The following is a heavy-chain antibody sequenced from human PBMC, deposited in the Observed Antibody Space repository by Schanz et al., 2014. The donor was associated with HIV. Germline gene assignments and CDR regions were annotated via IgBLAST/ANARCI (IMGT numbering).Heavy chain of an antibody. J-gene: IGHJ6*04. Sequence: EVQLVESGGGLVQRGGSLRLSCAASGFRFSSYWMNWVRQAPGRGLEWVANIKEDGSETNYVDSVRGRFLISRDNAKNSVTLQMDSLRAEETAVYSCARDGHYFDLWIGGYYYYGMDVWGEGTTVIVSS. D-gene: IGHD3-3*01. CDR2: IKEDGSET. CDR1: GFRFSSYW. CDR3: ARDGHYFDLWIGGYYYYGMDV. V-gene: IGHV3-7*01.